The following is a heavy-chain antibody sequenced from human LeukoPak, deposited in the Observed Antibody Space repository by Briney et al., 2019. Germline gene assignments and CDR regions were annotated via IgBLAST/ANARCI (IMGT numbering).Heavy chain of an antibody. D-gene: IGHD6-13*01. V-gene: IGHV3-74*01. J-gene: IGHJ3*01. Sequence: GGSLRLSCAASGFTFSSYWMSWVRQAPGKGLVWVSRINRDGSTISYAESVKGRFTISRDNAKNTVYLQMNSLRAEDTAVYYCAREFGRIAAAATGYWGQGTMVTVSS. CDR2: INRDGSTI. CDR3: AREFGRIAAAATGY. CDR1: GFTFSSYW.